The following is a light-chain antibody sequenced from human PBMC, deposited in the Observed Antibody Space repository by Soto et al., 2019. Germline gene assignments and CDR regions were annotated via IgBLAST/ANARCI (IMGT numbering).Light chain of an antibody. Sequence: EIVMTQSPATLSVTPGERATLSCRASQSVSSNLAWYQQTPGQAPRLLIYDASTRATGIPARFSGSGSGTEFTLTISSLQSEDFAVYYCQQCNNWPRTFGQGTKVDIK. V-gene: IGKV3-15*01. CDR2: DAS. CDR3: QQCNNWPRT. J-gene: IGKJ1*01. CDR1: QSVSSN.